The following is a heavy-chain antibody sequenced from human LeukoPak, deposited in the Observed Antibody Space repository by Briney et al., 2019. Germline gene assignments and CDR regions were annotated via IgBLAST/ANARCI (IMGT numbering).Heavy chain of an antibody. V-gene: IGHV4-39*07. Sequence: PSETLSLTCTVSGGSISSSNYYWGWIRQPPGKGLEWIGSIYYSGSTYYNPSLKSRVTISVDTSKNQFSLKLSSVTAADTAVYYCARDPYSSGWRDAFDIWGQGTMVTVSS. J-gene: IGHJ3*02. CDR1: GGSISSSNYY. CDR2: IYYSGST. CDR3: ARDPYSSGWRDAFDI. D-gene: IGHD6-19*01.